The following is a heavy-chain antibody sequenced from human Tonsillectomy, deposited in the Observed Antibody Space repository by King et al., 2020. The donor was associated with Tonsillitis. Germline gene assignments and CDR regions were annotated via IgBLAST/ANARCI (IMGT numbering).Heavy chain of an antibody. D-gene: IGHD2-2*02. CDR1: GYTFTSYG. J-gene: IGHJ4*02. CDR3: ARFDCSSTSCYSGYDSRSFDY. V-gene: IGHV1-18*01. CDR2: ISAYNGNT. Sequence: QLVQSGAEVKKPGASVKVSCKASGYTFTSYGISWVRQAPGQGLEWMGWISAYNGNTNYAQKLQGRVTMTTDTSTSTAYMELRSLRSDDTAVYYCARFDCSSTSCYSGYDSRSFDYWGQGTLVTVSS.